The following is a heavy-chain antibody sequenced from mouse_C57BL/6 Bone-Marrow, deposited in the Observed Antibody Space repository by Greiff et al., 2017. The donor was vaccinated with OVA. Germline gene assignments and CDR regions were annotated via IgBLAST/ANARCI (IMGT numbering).Heavy chain of an antibody. CDR3: VRYYYGSSSFAY. D-gene: IGHD1-1*01. V-gene: IGHV10-1*01. Sequence: EVKLVESGGGLVQPKGSLKLSCAASGFSFNTYAMNWVRQAPGKGLEWVARIRSKSNNYATYYADSVKDRFTISRDDSESMLYLQMNNLKTEDTAMYYCVRYYYGSSSFAYWGQGTLVTVSA. CDR2: IRSKSNNYAT. CDR1: GFSFNTYA. J-gene: IGHJ3*01.